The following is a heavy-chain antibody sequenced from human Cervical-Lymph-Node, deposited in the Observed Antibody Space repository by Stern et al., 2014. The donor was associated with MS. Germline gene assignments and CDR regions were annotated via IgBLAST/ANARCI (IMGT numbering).Heavy chain of an antibody. Sequence: EVQLEESGGGLVQPGRSLRLSCTASGFTFDDYAMSWFRQAPGTGLEWVGFIRSKAYAGTTEYAASVKGRFAMSRDDSKSIAYLQMNNLKSEDTAVYYCLRDWDVLGSGSYGSWGHGTLVTVSS. J-gene: IGHJ4*01. CDR3: LRDWDVLGSGSYGS. CDR2: IRSKAYAGTT. D-gene: IGHD2-15*01. V-gene: IGHV3-49*03. CDR1: GFTFDDYA.